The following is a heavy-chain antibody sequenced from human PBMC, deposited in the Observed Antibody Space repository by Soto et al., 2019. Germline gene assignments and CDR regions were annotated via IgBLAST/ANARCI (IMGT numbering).Heavy chain of an antibody. CDR1: GGTFN. D-gene: IGHD7-27*01. Sequence: SVKVSCKVSGGTFNIRWVRQAPGQGLEWMGGIIPVIDTANYARKFQGRVVISADRATNIVYMEMMSLTLEDTAVYYCARGSGADAFDIWGQGTMVTVSS. J-gene: IGHJ3*02. V-gene: IGHV1-69*06. CDR3: ARGSGADAFDI. CDR2: IIPVIDTA.